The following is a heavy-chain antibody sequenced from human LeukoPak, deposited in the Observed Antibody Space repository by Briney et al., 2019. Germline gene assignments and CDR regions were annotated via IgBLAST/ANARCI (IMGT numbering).Heavy chain of an antibody. Sequence: SETLSLTCTVSGGSISSYYWSWIRQPPGKGLEWIGYIYYSGSTNYNPSLKSRVTISVDTSKNQFSPKLSSVTAADTAVYYCARDRYQLLFMDVWGKGTTVTISS. V-gene: IGHV4-59*01. CDR1: GGSISSYY. D-gene: IGHD2-2*01. CDR3: ARDRYQLLFMDV. J-gene: IGHJ6*04. CDR2: IYYSGST.